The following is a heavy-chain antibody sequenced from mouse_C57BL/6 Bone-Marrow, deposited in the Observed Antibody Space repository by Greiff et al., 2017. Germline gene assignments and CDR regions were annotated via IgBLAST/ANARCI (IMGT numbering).Heavy chain of an antibody. CDR2: INPSSGYT. J-gene: IGHJ3*01. V-gene: IGHV1-7*01. Sequence: QVQLQQSGAELAKPGASVKLSCKASGYTFTSYWMHWVKQRPGQGLEWIGYINPSSGYTKYNQKFKDKATLTADKSSRTAYMQLSSLTYEDSAVYYCARNNYGSAWFAYWGQGTLVTVSA. CDR3: ARNNYGSAWFAY. CDR1: GYTFTSYW. D-gene: IGHD1-1*01.